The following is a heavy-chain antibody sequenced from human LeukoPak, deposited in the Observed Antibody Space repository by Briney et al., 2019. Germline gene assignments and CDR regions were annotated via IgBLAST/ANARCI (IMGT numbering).Heavy chain of an antibody. CDR3: ARDSGSYWGYFDY. V-gene: IGHV1-8*01. J-gene: IGHJ4*02. CDR1: GYTFTRYD. D-gene: IGHD1-26*01. Sequence: ASVKVSCKASGYTFTRYDINWVRQATGQGLEWMGWMNPNSGNTGYAQKFQGRVTMTRNTSISTAYMELSSLRSEDTAVYYCARDSGSYWGYFDYWGQGTLVTVSS. CDR2: MNPNSGNT.